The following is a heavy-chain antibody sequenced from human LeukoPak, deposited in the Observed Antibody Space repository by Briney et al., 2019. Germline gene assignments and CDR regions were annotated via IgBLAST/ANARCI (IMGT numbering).Heavy chain of an antibody. D-gene: IGHD3-22*01. CDR2: IYHNGDI. CDR1: GYSISSGYY. V-gene: IGHV4-38-2*01. Sequence: SETLSLTCAVSGYSISSGYYWGWIRQPPGKGLEWIGSIYHNGDIYSNTSLKSRITISIDTSKNHFSLKLSSVTAADTAVYYCARHRMYYYDSSGRGVADAFDIWGQGTMVTVSS. J-gene: IGHJ3*02. CDR3: ARHRMYYYDSSGRGVADAFDI.